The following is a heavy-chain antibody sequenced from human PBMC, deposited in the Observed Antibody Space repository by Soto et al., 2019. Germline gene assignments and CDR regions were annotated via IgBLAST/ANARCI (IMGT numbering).Heavy chain of an antibody. J-gene: IGHJ6*02. D-gene: IGHD1-7*01. CDR1: GFTFSSYG. Sequence: GGSLRLSCAASGFTFSSYGMHWVRQAPGKGLEWVAVISYDGSNKYYADSVKGRFTISRDNSKNTLYLQMNSLRAEDTAVYYCAKETRYNWNYDDYHYGMDVRGQGTTVTVSS. V-gene: IGHV3-30*18. CDR3: AKETRYNWNYDDYHYGMDV. CDR2: ISYDGSNK.